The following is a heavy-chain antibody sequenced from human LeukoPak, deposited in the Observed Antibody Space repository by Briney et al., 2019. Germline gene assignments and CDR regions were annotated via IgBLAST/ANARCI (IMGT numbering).Heavy chain of an antibody. CDR1: GFTFNNHA. V-gene: IGHV3-30*18. CDR3: AKDLWVTYGSGSYYFDY. D-gene: IGHD3-10*01. J-gene: IGHJ4*02. CDR2: ISYDGSNK. Sequence: GGSLRLSCAASGFTFNNHAMNWVRQAPGKGLEWVAVISYDGSNKFYADSVKGRFTISRDNSKNTLYLQMNSLRAEDTAVYYCAKDLWVTYGSGSYYFDYWGQGTLVTVSS.